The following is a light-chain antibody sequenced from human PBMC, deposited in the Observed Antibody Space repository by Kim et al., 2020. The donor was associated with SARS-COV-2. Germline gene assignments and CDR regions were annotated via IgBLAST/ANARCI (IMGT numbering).Light chain of an antibody. CDR2: EVS. CDR1: SSDVGSYNL. CDR3: CSYAGSSSCV. J-gene: IGLJ7*01. V-gene: IGLV2-23*02. Sequence: LTQPASVSGSPGQSITISCTGTSSDVGSYNLVSWYQQHPGKAPKLMIYEVSKRPSGVSNRFSGSKSGNTASLTISGLQAEDEADYYCCSYAGSSSCVFGGGTQLTVL.